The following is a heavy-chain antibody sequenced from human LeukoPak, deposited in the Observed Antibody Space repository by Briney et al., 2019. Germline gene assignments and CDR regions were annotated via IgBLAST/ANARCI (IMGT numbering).Heavy chain of an antibody. CDR3: ARDGRVGADGTILDY. Sequence: PGGSLRLSCAASGFTFSSHWTHGVRQAPGEGLVWVSRLNSDGSRTDYADSVKGRFTISRDNAKNTLYLQMNSLRAEDAAVYSCARDGRVGADGTILDYWGQGTLVTVSS. CDR1: GFTFSSHW. CDR2: LNSDGSRT. J-gene: IGHJ4*02. V-gene: IGHV3-74*01. D-gene: IGHD6-13*01.